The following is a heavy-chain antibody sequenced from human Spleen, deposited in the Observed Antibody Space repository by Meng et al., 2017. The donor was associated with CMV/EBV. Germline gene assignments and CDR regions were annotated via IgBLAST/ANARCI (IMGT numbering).Heavy chain of an antibody. CDR3: ARQKDVYTTAAPY. J-gene: IGHJ4*02. V-gene: IGHV1-46*01. D-gene: IGHD2-2*01. CDR2: INPSGGSS. CDR1: GYTFTSYY. Sequence: KTSGYTFTSYYIYWVRQAPGQGLEWMGIINPSGGSSSYAQKFQGRVTVTRDTSTSTVYMELSSLRSQDTAVYYCARQKDVYTTAAPYWGQGTLVTVSS.